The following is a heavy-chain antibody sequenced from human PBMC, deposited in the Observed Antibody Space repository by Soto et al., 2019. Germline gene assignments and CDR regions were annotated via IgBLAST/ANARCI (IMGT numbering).Heavy chain of an antibody. CDR3: AREAGWQRMVPYD. Sequence: QVQLVQSGTEVKKPGASVNASCKAFGYTFTSYGFSWVRQAPGQGLEWLGWISAFNGDTQYSQTMKGRLTVTTDTATTTVHMELRSLTPAATAVYYCAREAGWQRMVPYDWGQGTLVTVS. V-gene: IGHV1-18*04. D-gene: IGHD6-25*01. CDR2: ISAFNGDT. J-gene: IGHJ4*02. CDR1: GYTFTSYG.